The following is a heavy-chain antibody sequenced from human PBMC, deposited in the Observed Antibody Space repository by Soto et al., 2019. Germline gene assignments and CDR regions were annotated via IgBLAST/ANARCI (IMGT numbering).Heavy chain of an antibody. V-gene: IGHV1-69*01. CDR1: GGTFSSYA. CDR3: ARDSPIFGVVIPRYYFDY. D-gene: IGHD3-3*01. Sequence: QVQLVQSGAEVKKPGSSVKVSCKASGGTFSSYAISWVRQAPGQGLEWMGGIIPIFGTANYAQKFQGRVTITADESTSTAYMELSSLRSEDTAVYYCARDSPIFGVVIPRYYFDYWGQGTLVTVSS. CDR2: IIPIFGTA. J-gene: IGHJ4*02.